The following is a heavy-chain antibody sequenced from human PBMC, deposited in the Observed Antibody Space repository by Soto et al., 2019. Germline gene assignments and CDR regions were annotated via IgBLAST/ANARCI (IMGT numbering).Heavy chain of an antibody. V-gene: IGHV3-23*01. D-gene: IGHD6-19*01. CDR3: ASRSSGWYFDY. CDR1: GFTFSNYA. CDR2: ISGSGGST. Sequence: EVQLLESGGGLVQPGGSLRLSCAASGFTFSNYAMNWVRQAPGRGLEWVSVISGSGGSTYYADSVKGRFTIYRDNSKNTKYLQMTGLRAEDTAVYYCASRSSGWYFDYWGQGTLVTVSS. J-gene: IGHJ4*02.